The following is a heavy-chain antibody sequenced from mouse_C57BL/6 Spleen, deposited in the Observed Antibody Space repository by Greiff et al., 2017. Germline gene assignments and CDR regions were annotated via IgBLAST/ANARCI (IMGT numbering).Heavy chain of an antibody. CDR3: ARSDYDSHLDY. D-gene: IGHD2-4*01. J-gene: IGHJ2*01. Sequence: QVQLQQPGAELVKPGASVKLSCKASGYTFTSYWMPWVQQRPGRGLEWIGRIGPNSGGTKSNEKFKSKATLTVDKPSSTSYMQLSSLTSEDTAFYYCARSDYDSHLDYWGQGTTLTVSS. V-gene: IGHV1-72*01. CDR1: GYTFTSYW. CDR2: IGPNSGGT.